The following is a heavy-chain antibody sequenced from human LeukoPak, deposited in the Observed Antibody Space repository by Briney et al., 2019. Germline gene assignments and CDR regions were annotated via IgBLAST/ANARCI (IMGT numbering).Heavy chain of an antibody. CDR1: GFTFSNYA. J-gene: IGHJ4*02. D-gene: IGHD6-6*01. CDR2: ITGGGDDT. Sequence: GGSLRLSCTASGFTFSNYAMSWVRQAPGKGLEWISAITGGGDDTYHADSVKGRLTISRDNSKNTLYLQMNSLGVEDTAVYYCAKGSSSSRPYYFDYWGQGALATVSS. CDR3: AKGSSSSRPYYFDY. V-gene: IGHV3-23*01.